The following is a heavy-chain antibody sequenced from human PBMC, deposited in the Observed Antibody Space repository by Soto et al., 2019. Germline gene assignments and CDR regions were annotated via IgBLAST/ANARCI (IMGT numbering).Heavy chain of an antibody. CDR3: AREENYYDSIAHTAY. V-gene: IGHV1-69*08. CDR2: IIPILGIA. D-gene: IGHD3-22*01. J-gene: IGHJ4*02. Sequence: QVQLVQSGAEVKKPGSSVKVSCKASGGTFSSYTSSWVRQAPGQRLEWMGRIIPILGIANYAQKFQGRVTITADKSTNTAYTELNSLRSEDTAVYYCAREENYYDSIAHTAYWGQGTLVTVSS. CDR1: GGTFSSYT.